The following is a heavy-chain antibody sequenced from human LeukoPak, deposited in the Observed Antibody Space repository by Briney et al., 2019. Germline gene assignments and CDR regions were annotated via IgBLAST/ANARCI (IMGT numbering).Heavy chain of an antibody. J-gene: IGHJ3*02. Sequence: SVKVSCKASGGTFSSYAISWVRQAPGQGLEWMGRIIPILGIANYAQKFQGRVTITADKSTSTAYVELSSLRSEDTAVYYCASSETSCSSTSCYVWAFDIWGQGIMVTVSS. D-gene: IGHD2-2*01. V-gene: IGHV1-69*04. CDR3: ASSETSCSSTSCYVWAFDI. CDR1: GGTFSSYA. CDR2: IIPILGIA.